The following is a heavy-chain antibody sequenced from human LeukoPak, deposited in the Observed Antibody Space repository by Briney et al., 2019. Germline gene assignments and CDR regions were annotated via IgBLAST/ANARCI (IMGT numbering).Heavy chain of an antibody. CDR2: IYYSGTT. D-gene: IGHD1-14*01. J-gene: IGHJ4*02. CDR1: GGSISSYY. CDR3: ARGRGRAESDY. Sequence: PSETLSLTCTVSGGSISSYYWSWIRQPPGKGLEWIGYIYYSGTTNYNPSLKSRVTISVDTSKNQFSLKLSSVTAADTAVYYCARGRGRAESDYWGQGTLVTVSS. V-gene: IGHV4-59*12.